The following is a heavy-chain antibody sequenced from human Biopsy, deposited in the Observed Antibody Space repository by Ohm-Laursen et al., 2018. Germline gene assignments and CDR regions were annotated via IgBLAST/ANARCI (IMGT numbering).Heavy chain of an antibody. V-gene: IGHV1-2*02. CDR1: GYTFSLYH. CDR2: IDPDGGRT. J-gene: IGHJ4*02. CDR3: ARDPYCSGGNCYSPLDH. Sequence: EASVKVSCNASGYTFSLYHIHWVRQAPGQGLEWMGWIDPDGGRTSFGQNFQGRVTMTSDTSTGTAYLELTRLRSDDTAVYYCARDPYCSGGNCYSPLDHWGQGTLVTVSA. D-gene: IGHD2-15*01.